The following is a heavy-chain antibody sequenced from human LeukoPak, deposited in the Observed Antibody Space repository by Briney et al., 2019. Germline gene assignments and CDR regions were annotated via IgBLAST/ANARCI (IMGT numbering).Heavy chain of an antibody. CDR2: INAGNGNT. V-gene: IGHV1-3*01. J-gene: IGHJ3*02. CDR3: ARFGGTDGFFDI. CDR1: GYTFTSYA. Sequence: ASVKVSCKASGYTFTSYAMHWVRQAPGQRLEWMGWINAGNGNTKYSQKFQGRVTITRDTSASTAYMELSSLRSEDTAVYYCARFGGTDGFFDIWGQGTMVTVSS. D-gene: IGHD3-10*01.